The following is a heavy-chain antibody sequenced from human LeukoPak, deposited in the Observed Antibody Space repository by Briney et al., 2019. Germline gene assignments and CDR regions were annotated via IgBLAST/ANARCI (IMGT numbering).Heavy chain of an antibody. CDR2: INYSEGT. D-gene: IGHD2-2*02. V-gene: IGHV4-34*01. J-gene: IGHJ4*02. Sequence: SETLSLTCAVYGGSFRGYYWSWLRQPPSKGLEWIGEINYSEGTKNNPSLKSRVTISVDTSKNQFSLKLSSVTAADTAVYYCASSGRDIVVVPAAIPYRYFDYWGQGTLVTVSS. CDR1: GGSFRGYY. CDR3: ASSGRDIVVVPAAIPYRYFDY.